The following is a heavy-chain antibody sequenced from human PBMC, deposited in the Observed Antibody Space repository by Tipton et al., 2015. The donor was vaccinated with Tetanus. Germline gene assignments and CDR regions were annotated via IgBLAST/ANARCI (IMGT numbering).Heavy chain of an antibody. Sequence: AGLVKPSETLSLTCAVYGGSFSGYYWNWIRQPPGKGLEWIGEINYSGTTNYNPSLKSRVTMSVDTSKNQFSLQLSSMTAADTAVGFCARNFFGGIGYKIDNWGQGTLGPGPS. V-gene: IGHV4-34*01. CDR1: GGSFSGYY. CDR2: INYSGTT. J-gene: IGHJ4*02. D-gene: IGHD1-1*01. CDR3: ARNFFGGIGYKIDN.